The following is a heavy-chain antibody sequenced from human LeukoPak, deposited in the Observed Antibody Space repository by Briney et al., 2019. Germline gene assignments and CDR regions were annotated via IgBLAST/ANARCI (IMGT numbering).Heavy chain of an antibody. CDR2: INHSGST. J-gene: IGHJ4*02. D-gene: IGHD6-19*01. CDR1: GGSFSGYY. Sequence: SETLSLTCAVYGGSFSGYYWSWIRQPPGKGLEWIGEINHSGSTNYNPSLKSRVTISVDTSKNQFSLKLSSVTAADTAVYYCARGLYSSGWYDYWGQGTPVTVSS. V-gene: IGHV4-34*01. CDR3: ARGLYSSGWYDY.